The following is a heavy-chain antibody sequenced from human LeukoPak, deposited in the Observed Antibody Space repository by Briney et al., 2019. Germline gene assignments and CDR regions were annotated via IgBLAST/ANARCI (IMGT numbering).Heavy chain of an antibody. J-gene: IGHJ3*02. CDR3: ARRGSSGYYADTFDI. CDR1: GYSFTSYW. Sequence: GGSLRLSCKVSGYSFTSYWISWVRQMPGKGLEWMGRIDPSDSYTNYRPSFQGHVTISADKSISTAYLQWSSLKASDTAVYYCARRGSSGYYADTFDIWGQGTMVTVSS. V-gene: IGHV5-10-1*01. CDR2: IDPSDSYT. D-gene: IGHD3-22*01.